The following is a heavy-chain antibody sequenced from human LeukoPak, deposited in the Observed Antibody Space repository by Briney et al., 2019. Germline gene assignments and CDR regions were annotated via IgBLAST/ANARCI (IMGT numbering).Heavy chain of an antibody. Sequence: GGSLRLSCTVSGFTVSSDSMSWVRQAPGKGLEWVSFIYSGGSTHYSDSVKGRFTISRDNSKNTLYLQMNSLRAEDTAVYYCAKSGTRSSWSPRVKTYLDYWGQGTLVTVSS. D-gene: IGHD6-13*01. J-gene: IGHJ4*02. V-gene: IGHV3-53*05. CDR1: GFTVSSDS. CDR3: AKSGTRSSWSPRVKTYLDY. CDR2: IYSGGST.